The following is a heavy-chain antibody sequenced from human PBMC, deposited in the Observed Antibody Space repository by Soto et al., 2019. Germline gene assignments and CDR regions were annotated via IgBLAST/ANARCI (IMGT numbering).Heavy chain of an antibody. CDR1: GGSISSGGYY. J-gene: IGHJ6*02. Sequence: QVQLQESGPGLVKPSQTLSLTCTVSGGSISSGGYYWSWIRQHPGKGLEWIGYIYYSGSTYYNPSLKSRVTISVDTSKNQFSLKLSSVTAADTAVYYCAREYLGYCSGGSCSHYYGMDVWGQGTTVTVSS. V-gene: IGHV4-31*03. CDR3: AREYLGYCSGGSCSHYYGMDV. CDR2: IYYSGST. D-gene: IGHD2-15*01.